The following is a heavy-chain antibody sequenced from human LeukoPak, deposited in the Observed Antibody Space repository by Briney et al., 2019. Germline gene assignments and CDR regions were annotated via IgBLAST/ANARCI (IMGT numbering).Heavy chain of an antibody. J-gene: IGHJ4*02. CDR3: AKLGRGTALAGNGYFDY. Sequence: PGGSLRLSCAASGFTFSGYAMTGVRPAPGKGREWVAAISGSGANTYSADSVKGRFTISRDNSKNTLYPQMNSLSADDTAVYYCAKLGRGTALAGNGYFDYWGRGTLVTVSS. D-gene: IGHD6-19*01. V-gene: IGHV3-23*01. CDR1: GFTFSGYA. CDR2: ISGSGANT.